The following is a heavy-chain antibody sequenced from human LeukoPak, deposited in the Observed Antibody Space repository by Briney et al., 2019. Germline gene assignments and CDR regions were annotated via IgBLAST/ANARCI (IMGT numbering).Heavy chain of an antibody. J-gene: IGHJ4*02. V-gene: IGHV3-23*01. CDR2: ISVSGGDT. D-gene: IGHD3-10*01. CDR1: GFTFSNYA. Sequence: PGGSLRLSCAASGFTFSNYAMSWVRQAPGKGLEWVSGISVSGGDTYYTDSVKGRFTISRDNSKNTLYLQVNSLRAEATAVYYCATFQGASGSYVYWGQGTLVTVSS. CDR3: ATFQGASGSYVY.